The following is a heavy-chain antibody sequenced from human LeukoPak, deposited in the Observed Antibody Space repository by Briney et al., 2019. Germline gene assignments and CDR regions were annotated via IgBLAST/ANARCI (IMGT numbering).Heavy chain of an antibody. CDR3: ARLRYSGNYYALDY. CDR2: ISYDGGDK. J-gene: IGHJ4*02. D-gene: IGHD1-26*01. CDR1: GFSFNNYA. V-gene: IGHV3-30*03. Sequence: HSGGSLRLSCAASGFSFNNYAMYWVRQAPGKGLEWVALISYDGGDKYYAESMKGRITISRDNAKNSLYLQMSSLRAEDTAVYYCARLRYSGNYYALDYWGQGTLVTVSS.